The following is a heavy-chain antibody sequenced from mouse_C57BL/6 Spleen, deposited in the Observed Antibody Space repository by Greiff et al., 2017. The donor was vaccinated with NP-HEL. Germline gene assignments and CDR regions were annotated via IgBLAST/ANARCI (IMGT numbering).Heavy chain of an antibody. J-gene: IGHJ4*01. D-gene: IGHD1-1*01. CDR1: GYSITSGYY. CDR3: ARGYGSSGAMDY. Sequence: VQLQQSGPGLVKPSQSLSLTCSVTGYSITSGYYWNWIRQFPGNKLEWMGYISYDGSNNYNPSLKNRISITRDTSKNQFFLKLNSVTTEDTATYYCARGYGSSGAMDYWGQGTSVTVSS. CDR2: ISYDGSN. V-gene: IGHV3-6*01.